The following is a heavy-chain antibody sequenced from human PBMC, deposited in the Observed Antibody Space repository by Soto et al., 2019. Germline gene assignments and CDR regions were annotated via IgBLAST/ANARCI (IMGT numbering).Heavy chain of an antibody. J-gene: IGHJ3*02. CDR3: AKDSRGYFDWLLPPLNAFDI. Sequence: EVQLLESGGGLVQPGGSLRLSCAASGFTFSSYAMSWVRQAPGKGLEWVSAISGSGGSTYYADSVKGRFTISRDNSTNTRYLQMNSLIAEDTAVYYCAKDSRGYFDWLLPPLNAFDIWGQGTMVTVSS. V-gene: IGHV3-23*01. CDR1: GFTFSSYA. CDR2: ISGSGGST. D-gene: IGHD3-9*01.